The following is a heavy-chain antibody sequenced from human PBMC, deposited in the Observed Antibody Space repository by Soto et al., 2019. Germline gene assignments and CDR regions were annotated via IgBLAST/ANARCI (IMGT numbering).Heavy chain of an antibody. CDR2: IIPIFGTA. CDR1: GGTFSSYA. V-gene: IGHV1-69*13. J-gene: IGHJ6*02. CDR3: ARDGGYSSGPPFDYYYGMDV. Sequence: SVKVSCKASGGTFSSYAISWVRQAPGQGLEWMGGIIPIFGTANYAQKFQGRVTITADESTSTAYMELSSLRSEDTAVYYCARDGGYSSGPPFDYYYGMDVWGQGTTVNVSS. D-gene: IGHD6-19*01.